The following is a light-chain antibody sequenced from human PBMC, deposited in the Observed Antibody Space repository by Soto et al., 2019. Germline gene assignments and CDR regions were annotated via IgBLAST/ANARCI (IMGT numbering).Light chain of an antibody. CDR1: QGIRND. CDR2: VAS. V-gene: IGKV1-17*01. CDR3: LQQNSYPLT. J-gene: IGKJ4*01. Sequence: DIQMTQSPSSLSASVGDRVTITCRASQGIRNDLAWYQEKPGKAPKRLIYVASRLQSGVPSRFSGSGSGTEFTLTISSLQPEESATSYCLQQNSYPLTFGGGTKVEIK.